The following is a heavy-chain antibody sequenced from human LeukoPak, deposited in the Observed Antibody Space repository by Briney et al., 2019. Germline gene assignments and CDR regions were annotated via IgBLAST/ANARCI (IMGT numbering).Heavy chain of an antibody. V-gene: IGHV1-69*13. Sequence: SVKVSCKASGGTFSSYAISWVRQAPGQGLEWMGGIIPIFGTANYAXKFQGRVTITADESTSTAYMELSSLRSEDTAVYYCARVSGYSYGNFDYWGQGTLVTVSS. CDR3: ARVSGYSYGNFDY. CDR1: GGTFSSYA. D-gene: IGHD5-18*01. J-gene: IGHJ4*02. CDR2: IIPIFGTA.